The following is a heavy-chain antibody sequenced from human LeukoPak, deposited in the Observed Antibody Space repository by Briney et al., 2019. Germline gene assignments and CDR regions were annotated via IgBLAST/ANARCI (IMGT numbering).Heavy chain of an antibody. J-gene: IGHJ3*02. Sequence: GGSLRLSCAASAFTFSSYWIHWVRQAPGKGLVWVSRINNDGTDTIYADSVKGRFTVSRDNGKNTLYLQMNSLRAGDTAVYDCARGGFSHGFDIWGAGTMVTVSS. CDR2: INNDGTDT. CDR1: AFTFSSYW. V-gene: IGHV3-74*01. CDR3: ARGGFSHGFDI. D-gene: IGHD3-3*01.